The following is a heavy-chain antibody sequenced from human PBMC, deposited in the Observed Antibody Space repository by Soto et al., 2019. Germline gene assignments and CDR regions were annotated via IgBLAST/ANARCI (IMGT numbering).Heavy chain of an antibody. CDR1: GASISSSYW. V-gene: IGHV4-4*02. J-gene: IGHJ4*02. D-gene: IGHD3-22*01. CDR2: IHHSGST. Sequence: QVQLQESGPGLMNPSGTLSPTCAVSGASISSSYWCTWVRQPPGKELEWIGEIHHSGSTNYNPSLKSRVIISLDKSNNQFSVKLSSVTAADTAVYYCARENYDSDGYDFDYWGQGTLVTVSS. CDR3: ARENYDSDGYDFDY.